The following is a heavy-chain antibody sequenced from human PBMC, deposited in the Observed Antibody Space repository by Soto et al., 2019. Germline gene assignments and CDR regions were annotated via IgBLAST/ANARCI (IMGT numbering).Heavy chain of an antibody. Sequence: QVQLVQSGAEVKKPGSSVKVSCKASGGTFSSYAISWVRQAPGQGLEWMGGIIPIFGTANYAQKFQGRVTITADKSTSTAYMELSSLRSEDKAVYYCAGDPPPYGGNERGSVADYWGQGTLVTVSS. D-gene: IGHD4-17*01. J-gene: IGHJ4*02. CDR3: AGDPPPYGGNERGSVADY. CDR1: GGTFSSYA. V-gene: IGHV1-69*06. CDR2: IIPIFGTA.